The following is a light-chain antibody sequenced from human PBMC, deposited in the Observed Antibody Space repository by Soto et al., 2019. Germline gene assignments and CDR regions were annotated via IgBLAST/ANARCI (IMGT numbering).Light chain of an antibody. CDR2: EVT. J-gene: IGLJ1*01. CDR1: SSDVGGYNY. V-gene: IGLV2-14*03. CDR3: TSWTTNNIPYV. Sequence: QAVVTQPASVSGSPGQSISLSCTGSSSDVGGYNYVSWYQQHPGEAPKLLIYEVTHRPSGVSDRFSGSKSGSTASLTISGLQTDDEADYYCTSWTTNNIPYVFGTGTKVTVL.